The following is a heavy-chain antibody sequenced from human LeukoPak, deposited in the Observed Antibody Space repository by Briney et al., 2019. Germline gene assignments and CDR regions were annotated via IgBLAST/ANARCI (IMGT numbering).Heavy chain of an antibody. J-gene: IGHJ5*02. CDR1: GASISGSSHYY. Sequence: SETLSLTCTVSGASISGSSHYYWSWIRQPAGKGLEWIGRIYGTGTITYNPSLQSRVTMSVDTSKNEFSLKMSSVTAADTAVYYCTRDSGTTGEVKFDPWGQGTLVAVSS. CDR2: IYGTGTI. CDR3: TRDSGTTGEVKFDP. D-gene: IGHD3-10*01. V-gene: IGHV4-4*07.